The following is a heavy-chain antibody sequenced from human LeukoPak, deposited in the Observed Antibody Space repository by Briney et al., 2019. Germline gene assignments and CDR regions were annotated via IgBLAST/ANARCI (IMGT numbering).Heavy chain of an antibody. Sequence: SDTLSLTCTVSGGSINDSAWNWIRQPPGQGLEWIGYIYHSGGTNYNTSIKSRVTISLDTSKNQFSLKLSSVTAADTAVYYCARVGTYYRSLDTWGQGTLVTVSS. CDR1: GGSINDSA. CDR3: ARVGTYYRSLDT. J-gene: IGHJ5*02. V-gene: IGHV4-59*07. D-gene: IGHD3-10*01. CDR2: IYHSGGT.